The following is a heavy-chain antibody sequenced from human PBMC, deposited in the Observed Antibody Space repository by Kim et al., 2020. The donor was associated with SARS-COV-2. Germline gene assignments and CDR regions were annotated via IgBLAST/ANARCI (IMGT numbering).Heavy chain of an antibody. CDR2: IYYSGST. CDR3: ARGGHIYGSGSYYLDY. J-gene: IGHJ4*02. CDR1: GGSISSYY. D-gene: IGHD3-10*01. Sequence: SETLSLTCTVSGGSISSYYWSWIRQPPGKGLEWIGYIYYSGSTNYNPSLKSRVTISVDTSKNQFSLKLSSVTAADTAVYYCARGGHIYGSGSYYLDYWGQGTLVTVSS. V-gene: IGHV4-59*01.